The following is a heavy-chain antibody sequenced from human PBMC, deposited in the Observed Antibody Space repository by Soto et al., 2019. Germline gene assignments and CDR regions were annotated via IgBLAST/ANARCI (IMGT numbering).Heavy chain of an antibody. Sequence: SETLSLTCAFYVGSFNGYYWSCIRHPPGKWLEWIGEINRSGSTNYNPSLKSRVTISVDMSKNQFSLKLTSVTAADTAVYYCARGRKQLVLAYYDYYGMEVLGQGPTVTVSS. J-gene: IGHJ6*02. CDR2: INRSGST. V-gene: IGHV4-34*01. D-gene: IGHD6-13*01. CDR1: VGSFNGYY. CDR3: ARGRKQLVLAYYDYYGMEV.